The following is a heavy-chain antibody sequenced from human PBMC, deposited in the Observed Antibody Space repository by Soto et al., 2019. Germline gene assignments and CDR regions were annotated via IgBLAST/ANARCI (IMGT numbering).Heavy chain of an antibody. V-gene: IGHV3-74*01. D-gene: IGHD1-20*01. CDR1: GFDFSNTW. Sequence: XVSLLLSFATSGFDFSNTWIHWVRQVPGQGLVWVSRINSDGSSIIYADSVKGRFTLSRDNAKNTVHLQMSSLRVEDTAVYYCAKDWYHTIDSWGQGIPVTVSS. CDR3: AKDWYHTIDS. CDR2: INSDGSSI. J-gene: IGHJ4*02.